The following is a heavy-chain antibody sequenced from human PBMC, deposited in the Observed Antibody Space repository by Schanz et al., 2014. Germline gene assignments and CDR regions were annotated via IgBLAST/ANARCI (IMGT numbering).Heavy chain of an antibody. Sequence: QVQLVESGGGVVQPGRSLRLSCAASGFNFSSYGMHWVRQAPGKGLEWAALISHDGNNKHYVDSVEGRFTISRDNSKNTLFLQMSSLRAEDTAVYYCARDGDFDYWGQGTLVTVSS. J-gene: IGHJ4*02. CDR1: GFNFSSYG. V-gene: IGHV3-30*03. CDR2: ISHDGNNK. CDR3: ARDGDFDY.